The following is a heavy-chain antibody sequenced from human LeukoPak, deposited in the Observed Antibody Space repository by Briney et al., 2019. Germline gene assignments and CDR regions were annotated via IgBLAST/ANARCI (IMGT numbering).Heavy chain of an antibody. Sequence: ASVKVSCKASGYAFTSYGISWVHQPPGQGFKWLGGFSAYNGNTNYAQKLQGRVTMTTDTSTSTAYMELRSLRSDDTAVYYCAREKDFWSGYYPSDYWGQGTLVTVSS. D-gene: IGHD3-3*01. CDR2: FSAYNGNT. CDR3: AREKDFWSGYYPSDY. V-gene: IGHV1-18*01. J-gene: IGHJ4*02. CDR1: GYAFTSYG.